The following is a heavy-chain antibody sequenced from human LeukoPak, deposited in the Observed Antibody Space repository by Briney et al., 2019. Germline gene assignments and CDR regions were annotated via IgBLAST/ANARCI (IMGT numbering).Heavy chain of an antibody. CDR3: ARVRDGYNDAYDI. D-gene: IGHD5-24*01. CDR2: MNPNSGNT. Sequence: GASVKVSCKASGYTFTSYGINWVRQATGQGLEWMGWMNPNSGNTGYAQKFQGRVTITRNTSISTVYMELSSLRSEDTAVYYCARVRDGYNDAYDIWGQGTMVTVTS. J-gene: IGHJ3*02. V-gene: IGHV1-8*03. CDR1: GYTFTSYG.